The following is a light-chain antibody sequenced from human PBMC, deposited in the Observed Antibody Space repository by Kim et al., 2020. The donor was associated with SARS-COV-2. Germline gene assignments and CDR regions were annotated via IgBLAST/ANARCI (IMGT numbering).Light chain of an antibody. CDR1: QGISNY. CDR2: AAS. J-gene: IGKJ1*01. Sequence: ASVGDRVTITCRASQGISNYLAWYQQKAGKVPKLLIHAASTLHSGVPSRFSGSGSGTDFTLTISTLQPEDVATYYCQEYDSVPWTFGQGTKVEIK. V-gene: IGKV1-27*01. CDR3: QEYDSVPWT.